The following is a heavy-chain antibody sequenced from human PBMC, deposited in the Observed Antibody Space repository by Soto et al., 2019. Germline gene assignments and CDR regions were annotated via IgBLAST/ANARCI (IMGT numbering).Heavy chain of an antibody. CDR1: GFTLSSYW. J-gene: IGHJ6*02. CDR2: IKQDGSEK. D-gene: IGHD1-7*01. CDR3: AREQTSRRGMDV. Sequence: GGSLRLSCEPFGFTLSSYWMSWVRLAPGKGLEWVANIKQDGSEKYCVDSVKGRFTISRDNAKNSLYLQMNSLRVEDTAVYYCAREQTSRRGMDVWGQGTTVTVSS. V-gene: IGHV3-7*03.